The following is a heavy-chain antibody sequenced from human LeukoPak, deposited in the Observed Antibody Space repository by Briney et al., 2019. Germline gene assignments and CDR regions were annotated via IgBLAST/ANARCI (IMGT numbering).Heavy chain of an antibody. V-gene: IGHV1-2*02. D-gene: IGHD3-3*01. Sequence: ASVNVSCKASGYTFTGYYMHWVRQAPGQGLEWMGWINPNSGGTNYPQKFQGRVTMTRDTSISTAYMELSRLRSDDTAVYYCARGSHHTYYDFWSGDYGMDVWGQGTTVTVSS. CDR2: INPNSGGT. CDR3: ARGSHHTYYDFWSGDYGMDV. J-gene: IGHJ6*02. CDR1: GYTFTGYY.